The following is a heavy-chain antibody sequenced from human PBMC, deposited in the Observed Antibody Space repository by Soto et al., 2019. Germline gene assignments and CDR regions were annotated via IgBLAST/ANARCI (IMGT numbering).Heavy chain of an antibody. V-gene: IGHV3-23*01. Sequence: GSLRLSCAASWFSVSSYAMTGARKTTGKGLEWVSAISYSGVSTYYADSVKGRFTISRDSSENTLSLQMNSLRVDDTAVYYCARTRGNSGYDLGYCGQGTLGTGSS. J-gene: IGHJ4*02. CDR3: ARTRGNSGYDLGY. D-gene: IGHD5-12*01. CDR2: ISYSGVST. CDR1: WFSVSSYA.